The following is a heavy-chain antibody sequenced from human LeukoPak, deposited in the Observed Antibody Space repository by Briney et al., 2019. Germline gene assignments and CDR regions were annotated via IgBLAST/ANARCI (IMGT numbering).Heavy chain of an antibody. Sequence: PGGPLRLPCGASGLRYCDNHMLWPRDPPGKAVECLSYINSGENKTKYTPPVQGRFTISRDNEKMSLFLQMKNLRANDPARYYCTKGSHGWTFDIWGQGSQVTVSS. D-gene: IGHD2-2*03. J-gene: IGHJ4*02. CDR3: TKGSHGWTFDI. CDR1: GLRYCDNH. CDR2: INSGENKT. V-gene: IGHV3-11*01.